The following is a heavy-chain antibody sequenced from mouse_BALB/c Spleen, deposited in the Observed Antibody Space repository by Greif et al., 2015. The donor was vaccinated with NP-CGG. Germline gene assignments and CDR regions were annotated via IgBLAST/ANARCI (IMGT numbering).Heavy chain of an antibody. J-gene: IGHJ3*01. CDR2: INPSTGYT. D-gene: IGHD2-4*01. CDR1: GYTFTSYW. V-gene: IGHV1-7*01. CDR3: ARLSTMITSWFAY. Sequence: VHLVESGAELAKPGASVKMSCKASGYTFTSYWMHWVKQRPGQGLEWIGYINPSTGYTEYNQKFKDKATLTADKSSSTAYMQLSSLTSEDSAVYYCARLSTMITSWFAYWGQGTLVTVSA.